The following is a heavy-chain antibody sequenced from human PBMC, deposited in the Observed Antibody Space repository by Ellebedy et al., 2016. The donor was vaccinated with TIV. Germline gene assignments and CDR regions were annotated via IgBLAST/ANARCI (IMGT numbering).Heavy chain of an antibody. CDR3: ARRAGGTTRGEYYFDY. D-gene: IGHD1-26*01. CDR1: GYSFTSYW. CDR2: IYPGDSDT. Sequence: GESLKISCKGSGYSFTSYWSGWVRQMPGKGLEWMGIIYPGDSDTRYSPSFQGQVTISADKSISTAYLQWSSLKASDTAMYYCARRAGGTTRGEYYFDYWGQGTLVTVSS. J-gene: IGHJ4*02. V-gene: IGHV5-51*01.